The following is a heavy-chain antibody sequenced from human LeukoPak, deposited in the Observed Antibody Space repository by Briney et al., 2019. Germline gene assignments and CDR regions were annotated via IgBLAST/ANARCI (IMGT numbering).Heavy chain of an antibody. CDR1: GFTFDDYG. J-gene: IGHJ3*02. CDR3: ARRDIVVVPAAIIGAFDI. V-gene: IGHV3-20*04. CDR2: INWNGGST. Sequence: PGGSLRLSCAASGFTFDDYGMSWVRQAPGKGLEWVSGINWNGGSTGYVDSVKGRFTISRDNAKNSLYLQMNSLRAEDTALYYCARRDIVVVPAAIIGAFDIWGQGTMVTVSS. D-gene: IGHD2-2*02.